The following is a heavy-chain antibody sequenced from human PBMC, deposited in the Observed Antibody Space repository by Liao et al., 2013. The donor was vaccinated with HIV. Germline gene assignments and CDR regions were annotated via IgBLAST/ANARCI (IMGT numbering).Heavy chain of an antibody. D-gene: IGHD3-22*01. CDR1: GDSINSGTYY. J-gene: IGHJ6*03. Sequence: QVQLQESGPGLVKPSQTLSLTCTVSGDSINSGTYYWTWIRQPAGKGLEWIGRVYPSGSTNYNPSLKSRVTISEDTSKNQFSLELSSVTAADTAVYYCATQIRETFFYDSSGSGYQYYYYMDVWGKGTTVTVSS. V-gene: IGHV4-61*02. CDR3: ATQIRETFFYDSSGSGYQYYYYMDV. CDR2: VYPSGST.